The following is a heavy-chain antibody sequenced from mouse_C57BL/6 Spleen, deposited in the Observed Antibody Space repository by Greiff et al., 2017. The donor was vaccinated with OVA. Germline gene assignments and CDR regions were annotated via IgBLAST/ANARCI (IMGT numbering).Heavy chain of an antibody. CDR2: ISSGSSTI. Sequence: EVKLMESGGGLVKPGGSLKLSCAASGFTFSDYGMHWVRQAPEKGLEWVAYISSGSSTIYYADTVKGRLTISRDNAKNTLFLQMTSLRSEDTAMYYCARASCMDYWGQGTSVTVSS. J-gene: IGHJ4*01. CDR1: GFTFSDYG. CDR3: ARASCMDY. V-gene: IGHV5-17*01.